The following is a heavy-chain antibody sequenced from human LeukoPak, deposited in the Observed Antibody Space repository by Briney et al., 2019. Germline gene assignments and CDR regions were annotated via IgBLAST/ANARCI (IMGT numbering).Heavy chain of an antibody. V-gene: IGHV3-53*01. CDR3: ASPSSGQSFDI. D-gene: IGHD6-19*01. Sequence: PGGSLRLSCAASGFIVSSNYMHWVRQAPGKGLEWVSVIYTGGNTYYADSVKGRFTISRDNSKNTLYLQMHSLRAEDTAVYYCASPSSGQSFDIWGQGTMVTVSS. J-gene: IGHJ3*02. CDR2: IYTGGNT. CDR1: GFIVSSNY.